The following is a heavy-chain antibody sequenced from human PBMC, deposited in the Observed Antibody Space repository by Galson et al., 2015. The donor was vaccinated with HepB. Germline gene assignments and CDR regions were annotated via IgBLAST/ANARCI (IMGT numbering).Heavy chain of an antibody. Sequence: SETLSLTCTVYGGSFSGYYWSWIRQPPGKGLEWIGEINHSGSTNYNPSLKSRVTISVDTSKNQFSLKLSSVTAADTAVYYCARGTFVVVTAIPTFFDSWGLGTLVTVSS. D-gene: IGHD2-21*02. V-gene: IGHV4-34*01. CDR3: ARGTFVVVTAIPTFFDS. CDR2: INHSGST. CDR1: GGSFSGYY. J-gene: IGHJ4*02.